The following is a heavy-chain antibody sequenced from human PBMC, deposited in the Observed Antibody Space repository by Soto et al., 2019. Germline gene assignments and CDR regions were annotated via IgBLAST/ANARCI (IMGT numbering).Heavy chain of an antibody. CDR3: ARSTPTGIAAAGIFDY. D-gene: IGHD6-13*01. J-gene: IGHJ4*02. V-gene: IGHV1-3*01. Sequence: EASVKVSCKASGYTFTSYAMHWVRQAPGQRLEWMGWINAGNGNTKYSQKFQGRVTITRDTSASTAYMELSSLRSEDTAVYYCARSTPTGIAAAGIFDYWGQGTLVTVSS. CDR1: GYTFTSYA. CDR2: INAGNGNT.